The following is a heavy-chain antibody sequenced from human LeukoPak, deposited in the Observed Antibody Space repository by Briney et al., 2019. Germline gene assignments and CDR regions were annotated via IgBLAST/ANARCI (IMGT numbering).Heavy chain of an antibody. D-gene: IGHD1-26*01. CDR3: AKPSQARSGSYGY. CDR1: GFTFSSYA. V-gene: IGHV3-23*01. Sequence: GGSLRLSCAAAGFTFSSYAMSWVRQAPGKGLEWVSAISGSGGSTYYADSVKGRFTISRDNSKNTLYLRMNSLRAEDTAVYYCAKPSQARSGSYGYWGQGTLVTVSS. CDR2: ISGSGGST. J-gene: IGHJ4*02.